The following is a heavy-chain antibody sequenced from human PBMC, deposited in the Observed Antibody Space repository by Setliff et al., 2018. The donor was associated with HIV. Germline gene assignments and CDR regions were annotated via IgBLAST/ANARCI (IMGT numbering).Heavy chain of an antibody. J-gene: IGHJ1*01. CDR1: GYTFTDYF. CDR3: ATIRAYYYDSSGQEYFQH. CDR2: ISPNDGDT. V-gene: IGHV1-2*02. D-gene: IGHD3-22*01. Sequence: ASVKVSCKASGYTFTDYFMHWVRQAPGQGLEWMGWISPNDGDTNIPQRFQGRVTMTRDTSINTAYMELSSLRSEDTAMYYCATIRAYYYDSSGQEYFQHWGHGTLVTVSS.